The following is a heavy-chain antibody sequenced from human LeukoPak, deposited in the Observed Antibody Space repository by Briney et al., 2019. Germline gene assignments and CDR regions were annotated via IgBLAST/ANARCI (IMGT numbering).Heavy chain of an antibody. Sequence: GGSLRLSCAASGFTFRSFWMSWVRQAPGKGREWVANIKQDGSEKHYVDSVKGRFTISRDNSKNTLYLQMNSLRAEDTAVYYCAYDFWSGCTFDPWGQGTLVTVSS. CDR2: IKQDGSEK. V-gene: IGHV3-7*01. D-gene: IGHD3-3*01. J-gene: IGHJ5*02. CDR3: AYDFWSGCTFDP. CDR1: GFTFRSFW.